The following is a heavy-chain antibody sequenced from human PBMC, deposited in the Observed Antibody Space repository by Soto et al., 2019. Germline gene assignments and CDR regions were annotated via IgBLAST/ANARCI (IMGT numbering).Heavy chain of an antibody. CDR3: VRENYYYGMDV. CDR2: IRSGGNT. CDR1: GFTVSTDW. J-gene: IGHJ6*02. Sequence: EVQLVESGGGLVQPGGSLRLSCAASGFTVSTDWTYWVRQAPGKGLEWVSVIRSGGNTYYADSVEGRFTISRDNSKNTVYLQMNSLRAEDTAVYYCVRENYYYGMDVWGQGTTVTVSS. V-gene: IGHV3-66*01.